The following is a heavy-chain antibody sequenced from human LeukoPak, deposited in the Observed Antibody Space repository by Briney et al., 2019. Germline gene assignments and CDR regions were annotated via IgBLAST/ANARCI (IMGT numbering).Heavy chain of an antibody. J-gene: IGHJ3*02. V-gene: IGHV3-23*01. CDR2: ISGSGGST. CDR3: AKDRACSGGSCYLPDAFDI. CDR1: GFTFSSYA. Sequence: PGGSLRLSCAASGFTFSSYAMSCVRQAPGKGLEWVSAISGSGGSTYYADSVKGRFTISRDNSKNTLYLQMNSLRAEDTAVYYCAKDRACSGGSCYLPDAFDIWGQGTMVTVSS. D-gene: IGHD2-15*01.